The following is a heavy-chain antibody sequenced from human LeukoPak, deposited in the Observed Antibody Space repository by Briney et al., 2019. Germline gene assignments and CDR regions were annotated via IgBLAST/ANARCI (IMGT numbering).Heavy chain of an antibody. D-gene: IGHD4-17*01. CDR3: ARDPSGDYYFDY. CDR1: GFTFSSYA. CDR2: ISHDGSNK. V-gene: IGHV3-30*04. Sequence: GRSLRLSCAASGFTFSSYAMHWVRQAPGKGLEWVAVISHDGSNKYYADSEKGRFTISRDNSKNMLYLQMGSLRPDDTAVYYCARDPSGDYYFDYWGQGTLVTVSS. J-gene: IGHJ4*02.